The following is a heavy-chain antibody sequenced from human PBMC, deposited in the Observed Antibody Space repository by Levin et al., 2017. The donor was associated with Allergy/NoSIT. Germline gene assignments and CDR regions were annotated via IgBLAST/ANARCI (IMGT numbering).Heavy chain of an antibody. CDR3: ARDPRRIADIGNYGMDV. CDR2: IYSGGST. Sequence: PGGSLRLSCAASGFTVSSDYMTWVRQAPGKGLEWVSVIYSGGSTYYADSVKGRFTISRDNSKNTLYLQMNSLRAEDTAVYYCARDPRRIADIGNYGMDVWGQGTTVTVSS. V-gene: IGHV3-53*01. D-gene: IGHD5-12*01. CDR1: GFTVSSDY. J-gene: IGHJ6*02.